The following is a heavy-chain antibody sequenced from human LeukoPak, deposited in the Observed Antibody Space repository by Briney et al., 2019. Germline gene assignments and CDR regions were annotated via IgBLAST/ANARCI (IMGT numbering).Heavy chain of an antibody. Sequence: PGGSLRLSCAASGFTFSSYWMSWVRQAPGKGLEWLANIKQDGSEKYYVDSVKGRFTISRDNAKNSLYLQMNSLRAEDTAVYYCAASITIFGVVMDYWGQGTLVTVSS. CDR3: AASITIFGVVMDY. V-gene: IGHV3-7*03. CDR1: GFTFSSYW. D-gene: IGHD3-3*01. CDR2: IKQDGSEK. J-gene: IGHJ4*02.